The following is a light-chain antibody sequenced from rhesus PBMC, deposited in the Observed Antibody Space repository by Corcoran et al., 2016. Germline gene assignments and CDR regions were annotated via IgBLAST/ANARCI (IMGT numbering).Light chain of an antibody. CDR2: KAS. V-gene: IGKV1-22*01. J-gene: IGKJ1*01. CDR3: QQYRSRPPT. Sequence: DIQMTQSPSSLSASVGDTVTITCRASQGISSWLAWYQQKPGKAPKLLIYKASSLQSGVPSRVSGSGSGTDVTLTISSLQSEDFATYYCQQYRSRPPTFGQGTKVEIK. CDR1: QGISSW.